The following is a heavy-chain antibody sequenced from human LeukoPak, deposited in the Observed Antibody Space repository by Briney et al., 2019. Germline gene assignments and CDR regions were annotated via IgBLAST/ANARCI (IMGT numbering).Heavy chain of an antibody. CDR2: ISAYNGNT. CDR1: GYTFTSYG. J-gene: IGHJ4*02. D-gene: IGHD4-17*01. Sequence: ASVKVSCKASGYTFTSYGISWVRPAPGQGLEWMGWISAYNGNTNYAQKLQGRVTMTTDTSTSTAYMELRSLRSDDTAVYYCARVRSLDYEYYFDYWGQGTLVTVSS. V-gene: IGHV1-18*01. CDR3: ARVRSLDYEYYFDY.